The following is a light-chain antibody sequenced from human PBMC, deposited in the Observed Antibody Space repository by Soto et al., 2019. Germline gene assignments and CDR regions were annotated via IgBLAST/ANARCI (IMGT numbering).Light chain of an antibody. CDR2: SNN. Sequence: QSVLTQSPSASGTPGQRVTISCSGSRYNIGSNNVNWYQQLPGTAPKLVIYSNNQRPSGVPDRFSGSKSGTSASLAISGLQSEDEADYYCASWDDRLNGAVFGGGTQLTVL. CDR1: RYNIGSNN. CDR3: ASWDDRLNGAV. V-gene: IGLV1-44*01. J-gene: IGLJ7*01.